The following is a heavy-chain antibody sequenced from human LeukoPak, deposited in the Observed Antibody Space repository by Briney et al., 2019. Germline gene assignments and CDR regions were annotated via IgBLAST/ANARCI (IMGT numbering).Heavy chain of an antibody. CDR2: ISGSGVST. CDR1: GFTFSNYV. J-gene: IGHJ4*02. Sequence: PGGSLRLSCAASGFTFSNYVASWVRQAPGKGLEWVSVISGSGVSTNYADSVKGRFTISRDNSKNTVFLQMNSLRAEDTAIYYCATLKDKWLQSPGTDYWGQGTLVTVSS. CDR3: ATLKDKWLQSPGTDY. D-gene: IGHD5-24*01. V-gene: IGHV3-23*01.